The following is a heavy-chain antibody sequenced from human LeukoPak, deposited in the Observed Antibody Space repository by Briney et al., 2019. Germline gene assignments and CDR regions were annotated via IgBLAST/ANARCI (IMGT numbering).Heavy chain of an antibody. CDR2: IYSGGST. V-gene: IGHV3-53*01. Sequence: GGSLRLSCAASGLTVSSNYMSWVRQAPEKGLEWVSVIYSGGSTYYADSVKGRFTISRDNSKNTLYLQMNSLRAEDTAVYYCARDPDYYDSTENWGQGTLVTVSS. D-gene: IGHD3-22*01. CDR3: ARDPDYYDSTEN. CDR1: GLTVSSNY. J-gene: IGHJ4*02.